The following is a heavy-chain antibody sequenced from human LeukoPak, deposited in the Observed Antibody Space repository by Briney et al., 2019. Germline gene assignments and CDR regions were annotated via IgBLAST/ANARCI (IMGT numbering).Heavy chain of an antibody. Sequence: SETLSLTCTVSGGSISSYYWSWIRQPPGNGLEWIGYIYYSGSTNYNPSLKSRVTISVDTSKNQFSLKLSSVTAADTAVYYCASNWYSSRWYDYWGQGTLVTVSS. CDR1: GGSISSYY. J-gene: IGHJ4*02. V-gene: IGHV4-59*01. CDR3: ASNWYSSRWYDY. D-gene: IGHD6-13*01. CDR2: IYYSGST.